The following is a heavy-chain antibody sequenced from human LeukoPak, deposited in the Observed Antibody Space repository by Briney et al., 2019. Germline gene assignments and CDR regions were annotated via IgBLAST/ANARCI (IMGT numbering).Heavy chain of an antibody. CDR3: VRDRDGYNY. CDR2: IDIDGSTT. Sequence: GGSLRLSCAASGFTFSNSLMHWVRQVPGKGLVWVARIDIDGSTTHYADSVKGRFTISRDNAKNTLYLQMNILRAEDTAVYYCVRDRDGYNYWGQGTLVTISS. D-gene: IGHD5-24*01. J-gene: IGHJ4*02. CDR1: GFTFSNSL. V-gene: IGHV3-74*01.